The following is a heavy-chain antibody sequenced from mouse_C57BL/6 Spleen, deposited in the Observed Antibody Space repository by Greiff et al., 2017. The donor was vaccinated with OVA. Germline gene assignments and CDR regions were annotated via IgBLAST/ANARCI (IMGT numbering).Heavy chain of an antibody. J-gene: IGHJ3*01. CDR1: GYTFTDYY. CDR2: INPNNGGT. V-gene: IGHV1-26*01. CDR3: AREGQLGAWFAY. D-gene: IGHD4-1*02. Sequence: EVQLQQSGPELVKPGASVKISCKASGYTFTDYYMNWVKQSHGKSLEWIGDINPNNGGTSYNQKFKGKATLTVDKSSSTAYMELRSLTSEDSAVYYCAREGQLGAWFAYWGQGTLVTVSA.